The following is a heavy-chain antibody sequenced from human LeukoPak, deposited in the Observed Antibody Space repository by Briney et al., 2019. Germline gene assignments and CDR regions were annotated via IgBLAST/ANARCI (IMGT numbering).Heavy chain of an antibody. D-gene: IGHD3-9*01. J-gene: IGHJ4*02. CDR2: IRYDGSNK. V-gene: IGHV3-30*02. CDR3: ACLKYYDILTGYLDFDY. Sequence: GGSLRLSCAASGFTFSTYSMNWVRQAPGKGLEWVAFIRYDGSNKYYADSVKGRFTISRDNSKNTLYLQMNSLRAEDTAVYYCACLKYYDILTGYLDFDYWGQGTLVTVSS. CDR1: GFTFSTYS.